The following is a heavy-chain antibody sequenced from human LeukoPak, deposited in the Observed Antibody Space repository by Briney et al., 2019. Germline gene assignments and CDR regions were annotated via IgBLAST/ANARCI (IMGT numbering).Heavy chain of an antibody. J-gene: IGHJ4*02. CDR3: ARGIVPAAMGY. Sequence: PGGSLRLSCAASGFTFNNAWMSWVRQAPGKGLEWVSYISSSGSYANYADSVKGRFTISRDNAKNSLYLQMNSLRAEDTAVYFCARGIVPAAMGYWGQGTLVTVSS. V-gene: IGHV3-11*06. CDR2: ISSSGSYA. CDR1: GFTFNNAW. D-gene: IGHD2-2*01.